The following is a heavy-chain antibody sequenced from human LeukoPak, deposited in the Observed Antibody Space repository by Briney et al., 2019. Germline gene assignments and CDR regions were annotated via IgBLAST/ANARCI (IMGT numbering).Heavy chain of an antibody. Sequence: PGRSLILSCAASGFTFTTYGLHWVRQAPGKGLEWVAGISRDGSNKYYAESVKGRFTISRDNSKNTLYLQMNSLRTEDTAVYYCVRPTQTPGNRYLDYWGQGTLVTVSS. CDR3: VRPTQTPGNRYLDY. CDR1: GFTFTTYG. J-gene: IGHJ4*02. D-gene: IGHD3-10*01. CDR2: ISRDGSNK. V-gene: IGHV3-30-3*01.